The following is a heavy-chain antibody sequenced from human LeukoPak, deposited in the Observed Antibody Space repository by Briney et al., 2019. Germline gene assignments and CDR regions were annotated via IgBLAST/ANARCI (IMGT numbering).Heavy chain of an antibody. J-gene: IGHJ6*02. D-gene: IGHD3-9*01. CDR1: GFTFSSYA. CDR3: AKLHILTGYYSGAYYYGMDV. Sequence: PGGSLRLSCAASGFTFSSYAMSWVRQAPGKGLEWVSAISGSGGSTYYADSVKGRFTISRDNFKNTLYLQMNSLRAEDTAVYYCAKLHILTGYYSGAYYYGMDVWGQGTTVTVSS. V-gene: IGHV3-23*01. CDR2: ISGSGGST.